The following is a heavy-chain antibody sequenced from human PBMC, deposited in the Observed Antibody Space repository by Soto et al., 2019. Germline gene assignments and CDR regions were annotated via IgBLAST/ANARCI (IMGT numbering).Heavy chain of an antibody. CDR1: AGSINTGNYY. CDR2: IYNGGTT. D-gene: IGHD1-1*01. J-gene: IGHJ4*02. CDR3: ARGPSGYKVDY. Sequence: QVQLQESGPGLVKPSQTLSLTCTVSAGSINTGNYYWSWIHQAPDKGLEWFGHIYNGGTTYNNPSLTSRVTISVDTSNNQFSLKLSSVSAADTAVYYCARGPSGYKVDYWGQGTLVTVSS. V-gene: IGHV4-30-4*01.